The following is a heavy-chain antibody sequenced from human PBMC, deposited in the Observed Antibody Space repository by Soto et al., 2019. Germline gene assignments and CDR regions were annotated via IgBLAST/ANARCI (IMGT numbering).Heavy chain of an antibody. J-gene: IGHJ2*01. CDR3: ARGISATAPYWFFDL. V-gene: IGHV4-30-2*01. Sequence: QLQLQESGSGLVKPSQTLSLTCAVSGGSVSISGYSWSWIRQPPGKGLEWIGYIYHNADTYYNPSLESRVTMSVDRSKNQFSLKLKSVTVADTAVYYCARGISATAPYWFFDLWGRGTLVTVSS. D-gene: IGHD6-13*01. CDR1: GGSVSISGYS. CDR2: IYHNADT.